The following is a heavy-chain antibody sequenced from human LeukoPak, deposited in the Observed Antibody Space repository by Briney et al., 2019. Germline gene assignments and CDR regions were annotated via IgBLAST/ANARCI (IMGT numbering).Heavy chain of an antibody. CDR3: ARDVHGDYGSGWFDP. Sequence: ASVKVSCKTSGGTFNHSAISRGRQAPGQGLEWLGGIMPLFGTAGYAQKFQGRVTITKDESTRTVYLELTSLTSDDTAVYYCARDVHGDYGSGWFDPWGQGTLVSVSS. V-gene: IGHV1-69*05. D-gene: IGHD4-17*01. J-gene: IGHJ5*02. CDR2: IMPLFGTA. CDR1: GGTFNHSA.